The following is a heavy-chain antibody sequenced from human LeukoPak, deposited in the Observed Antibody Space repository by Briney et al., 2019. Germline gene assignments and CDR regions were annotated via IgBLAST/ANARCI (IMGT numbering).Heavy chain of an antibody. Sequence: SETLSLTCTVSGGSISSYYWSWIRQPPGKGLEWIGYIYYSGGTNYNPSLKSRVTISVDTSKNQFSLKLSSVTAAGTAVYYCARGSSPWPFDYWGQGTLVTVSS. V-gene: IGHV4-59*01. J-gene: IGHJ4*02. CDR2: IYYSGGT. D-gene: IGHD6-6*01. CDR1: GGSISSYY. CDR3: ARGSSPWPFDY.